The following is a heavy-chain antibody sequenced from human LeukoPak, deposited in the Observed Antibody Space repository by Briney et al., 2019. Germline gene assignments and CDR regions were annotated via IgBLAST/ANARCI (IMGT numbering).Heavy chain of an antibody. CDR2: ISGSGDST. Sequence: GGSLRLSCAASGFTFDNYAMTWVRQAPGKGLEWVSGISGSGDSTFYADSVKGRFTISRDNSKNTLYLQMNSLGAEDTAVYYCAKCRLPSSSLGINWFDPWGQGILVTVSS. V-gene: IGHV3-23*01. CDR1: GFTFDNYA. J-gene: IGHJ5*02. D-gene: IGHD6-13*01. CDR3: AKCRLPSSSLGINWFDP.